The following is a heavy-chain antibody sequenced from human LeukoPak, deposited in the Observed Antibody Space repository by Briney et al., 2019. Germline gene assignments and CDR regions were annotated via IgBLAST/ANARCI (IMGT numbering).Heavy chain of an antibody. CDR1: GFAVSSNY. V-gene: IGHV3-21*01. CDR3: ARDADEYCSGGSCYSVPPL. J-gene: IGHJ4*02. Sequence: GGSLRLSCAASGFAVSSNYMSWVRQAPGKGLEWVSSISSSSSYIYYADSVKGRFTISRDNAKNSLYLQMNSLRAEDTAVYYCARDADEYCSGGSCYSVPPLWGQGTLVTVSS. CDR2: ISSSSSYI. D-gene: IGHD2-15*01.